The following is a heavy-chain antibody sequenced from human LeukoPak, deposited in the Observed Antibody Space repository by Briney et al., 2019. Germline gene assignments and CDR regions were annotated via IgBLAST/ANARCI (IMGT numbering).Heavy chain of an antibody. V-gene: IGHV3-9*01. CDR3: ARGRSVAAALLDY. CDR2: ISWNSGSI. Sequence: TGGSLRLSCAASGFTFDDYAMHWVRQAPGKGLEWVSGISWNSGSIGYADSVKGRFTISRDNAKNSLYLQMNSLRAEDTAVYYCARGRSVAAALLDYWGQGTLVTVSS. J-gene: IGHJ4*02. D-gene: IGHD6-13*01. CDR1: GFTFDDYA.